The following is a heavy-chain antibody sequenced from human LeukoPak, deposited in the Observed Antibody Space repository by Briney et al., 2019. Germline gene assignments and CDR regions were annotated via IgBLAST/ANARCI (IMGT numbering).Heavy chain of an antibody. D-gene: IGHD6-19*01. V-gene: IGHV4-59*01. CDR3: AREWQWLRSNT. CDR1: GGSISSYY. J-gene: IGHJ4*02. CDR2: IYYSGST. Sequence: SETLSLTCTVSGGSISSYYWSWIRQPPGKGLEWIGYIYYSGSTNYNPSLKSRVTISVDTSKNQFSLKLTSVTAADTAVYYCAREWQWLRSNTWGQGTLVTVSS.